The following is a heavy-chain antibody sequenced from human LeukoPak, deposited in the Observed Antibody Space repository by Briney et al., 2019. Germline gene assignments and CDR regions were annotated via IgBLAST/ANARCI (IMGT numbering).Heavy chain of an antibody. J-gene: IGHJ4*02. D-gene: IGHD6-19*01. CDR2: IGGNGDRT. CDR1: GFTFSSYA. CDR3: ARPQYSTVWDSFDS. V-gene: IGHV3-23*01. Sequence: GGSLRLSCAASGFTFSSYAMSWVRQAPGKGLEWVSAIGGNGDRTYYADSVKGRFTVSRDNSKNTLYLQMHSLRAEDTALYYCARPQYSTVWDSFDSWGQGTLVTVSS.